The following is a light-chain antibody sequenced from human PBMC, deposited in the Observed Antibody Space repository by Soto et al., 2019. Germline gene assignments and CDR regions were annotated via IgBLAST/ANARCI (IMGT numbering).Light chain of an antibody. CDR3: QQYGTSPLT. CDR2: GAS. Sequence: EIVLTQSPGTLSLSPGERATLSCRASQSVSNTYLAWYQQKPGQAPRLLIYGASSRATGIPDRFSASGSGTDFTLTISRLEPEDFAVYYCQQYGTSPLTFGGGTKVEIK. J-gene: IGKJ4*01. CDR1: QSVSNTY. V-gene: IGKV3-20*01.